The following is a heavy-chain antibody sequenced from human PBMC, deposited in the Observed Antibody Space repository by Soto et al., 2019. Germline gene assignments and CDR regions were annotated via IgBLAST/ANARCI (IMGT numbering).Heavy chain of an antibody. V-gene: IGHV4-59*08. CDR2: IYYSGST. CDR1: GGSISSYY. J-gene: IGHJ6*03. D-gene: IGHD5-18*01. CDR3: ARHFDSYGYYYYYYMDV. Sequence: SETLSLTCTVSGGSISSYYWSWIRQPPGKGLEWIGYIYYSGSTNYNPSLKSRVTISVDTSKNQFSLKLSSVTAADTAVYYCARHFDSYGYYYYYYMDVWGKGTTVTVSS.